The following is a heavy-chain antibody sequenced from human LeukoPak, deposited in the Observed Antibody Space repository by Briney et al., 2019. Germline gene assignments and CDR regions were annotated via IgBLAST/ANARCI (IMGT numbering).Heavy chain of an antibody. J-gene: IGHJ5*02. V-gene: IGHV4-59*12. CDR2: IYYSGST. D-gene: IGHD2-2*01. CDR3: ARRLTQYDCFDP. CDR1: GGSISSNC. Sequence: TETLSLTCTVSGGSISSNCWSWIRQPPGKGLEWVGYIYYSGSTNYNPSLKSRVTIFADTSKNQFSLELNSVTPEDTAVYYCARRLTQYDCFDPWGQGILVTVSS.